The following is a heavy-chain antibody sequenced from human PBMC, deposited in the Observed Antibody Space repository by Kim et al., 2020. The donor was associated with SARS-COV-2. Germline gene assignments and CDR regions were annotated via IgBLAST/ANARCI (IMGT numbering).Heavy chain of an antibody. CDR3: ARGRGYSSSSLRYFQH. Sequence: SETLSLTCAVYGGSFSGYYWSWIRQPPGKGLEWIGEINHSGSTNYNPSLKSRVTISVDTSKNQFSLKLSSVTAADTAVYYCARGRGYSSSSLRYFQHWGQGTLVTVSS. CDR1: GGSFSGYY. D-gene: IGHD6-6*01. J-gene: IGHJ1*01. V-gene: IGHV4-34*01. CDR2: INHSGST.